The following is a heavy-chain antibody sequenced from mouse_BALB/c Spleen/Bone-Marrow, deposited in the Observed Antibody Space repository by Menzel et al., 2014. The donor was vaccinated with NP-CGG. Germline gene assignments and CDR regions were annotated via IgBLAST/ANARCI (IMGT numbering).Heavy chain of an antibody. CDR2: IWSDGST. CDR1: GFSLTSYG. Sequence: VKVVESGPGLVSPSQSLSITCTISGFSLTSYGVHWVRQPPGKGLEWLVVIWSDGSTTYNSALKSRLSISKDNSKSQVFLKMNSLQTDDTAMYYCARCYYGYAMDYWGQGTSVTVSS. CDR3: ARCYYGYAMDY. D-gene: IGHD1-1*01. V-gene: IGHV2-6-1*01. J-gene: IGHJ4*01.